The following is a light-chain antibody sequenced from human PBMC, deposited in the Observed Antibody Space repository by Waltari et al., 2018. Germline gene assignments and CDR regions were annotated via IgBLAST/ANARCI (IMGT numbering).Light chain of an antibody. CDR2: RSD. J-gene: IGLJ1*01. CDR3: AAWDDSLSAYV. Sequence: QSVLTQPPSASGTPGQEVTISCSGTSSSVGSNFVFWYQQLPGAAPKLLIFRSDRLPSGVPDRISGSKSGTSASLVITGLRSEDEADYYCAAWDDSLSAYVFGTGTKVTVL. CDR1: SSSVGSNF. V-gene: IGLV1-47*01.